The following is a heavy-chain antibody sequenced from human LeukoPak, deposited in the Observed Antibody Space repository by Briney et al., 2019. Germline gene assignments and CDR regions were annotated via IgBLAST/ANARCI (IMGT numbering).Heavy chain of an antibody. CDR2: IYCSGST. D-gene: IGHD6-13*01. CDR1: GGSISSSSYY. Sequence: SETLSLTCTVSGGSISSSSYYWGWIRQPPGKGLEWIGSIYCSGSTYYNPSLKSRVTISVDTSKNQFSLKLSSVTAADTAVYYCARSELVQYYYYYMDVWGKGTTVTVSS. J-gene: IGHJ6*03. CDR3: ARSELVQYYYYYMDV. V-gene: IGHV4-39*07.